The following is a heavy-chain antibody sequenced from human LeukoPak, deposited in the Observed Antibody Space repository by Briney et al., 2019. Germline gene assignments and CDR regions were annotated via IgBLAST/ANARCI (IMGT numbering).Heavy chain of an antibody. Sequence: GASVKVSCKASGYTFTGYYVHWVRQAPGQGLEWMGWINPNSGGTNYAQKFRGRVTMTRDTSISTAYMELSRLRSDDTAVYYCARYVMGLDFWGQGTLVTVSS. V-gene: IGHV1-2*02. J-gene: IGHJ4*02. CDR2: INPNSGGT. CDR1: GYTFTGYY. CDR3: ARYVMGLDF. D-gene: IGHD2-8*01.